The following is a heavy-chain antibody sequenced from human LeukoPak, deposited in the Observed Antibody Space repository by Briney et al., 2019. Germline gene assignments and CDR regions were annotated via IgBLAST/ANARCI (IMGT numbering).Heavy chain of an antibody. CDR2: ISSSSSYI. J-gene: IGHJ4*02. CDR1: GFTFSSYS. D-gene: IGHD4-17*01. CDR3: ARENDYGDYGTDY. V-gene: IGHV3-21*01. Sequence: PGGSLRLSCAASGFTFSSYSMNLVRQAPGKGLEWVSSISSSSSYIYYADSVKGRFTISRDNAKNSLYLQMNSLRAEDTAVYYCARENDYGDYGTDYWGQGTLVTVSS.